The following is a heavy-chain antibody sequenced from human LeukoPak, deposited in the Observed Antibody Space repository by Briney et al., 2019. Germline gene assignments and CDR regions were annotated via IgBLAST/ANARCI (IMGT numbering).Heavy chain of an antibody. J-gene: IGHJ4*02. CDR2: ISYDGSNK. CDR3: AKARNYYDSSGILDY. Sequence: PGGSLRLSCAASGFTFSSYAMHWVRQAPGKGLEWVAVISYDGSNKYYADSVKGRFAISRDNSKNTLYLQMDSLRTEDTAVYYCAKARNYYDSSGILDYWGQGTLVTVSS. V-gene: IGHV3-30*09. D-gene: IGHD3-22*01. CDR1: GFTFSSYA.